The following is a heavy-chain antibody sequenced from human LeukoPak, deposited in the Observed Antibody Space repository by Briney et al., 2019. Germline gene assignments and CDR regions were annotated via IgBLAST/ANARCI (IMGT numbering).Heavy chain of an antibody. Sequence: SETLSLTCTVSGGSIISSDYHWGWVRQPPGKGLEWIGTISYSGNTDYNPSLRSRVTISVDTSKNQFSLKLSSVTAADTAVYYCAKDLGYSSDWRYYFDYWGQGTLVTVSS. D-gene: IGHD6-19*01. CDR1: GGSIISSDYH. CDR3: AKDLGYSSDWRYYFDY. J-gene: IGHJ4*02. V-gene: IGHV4-39*07. CDR2: ISYSGNT.